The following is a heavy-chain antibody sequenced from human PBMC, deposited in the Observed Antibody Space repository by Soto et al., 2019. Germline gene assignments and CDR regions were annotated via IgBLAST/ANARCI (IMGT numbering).Heavy chain of an antibody. V-gene: IGHV1-69*12. J-gene: IGHJ6*02. D-gene: IGHD2-15*01. CDR2: IIPIFGTA. CDR3: ARGDCSGRSCYNYYYYGMDV. CDR1: GGTFSSYA. Sequence: QVQLVQSGAEVKKPGSSVKVSCKASGGTFSSYAISWVRQAPGQGLEWMGGIIPIFGTANYAQKFQGRVTITADESTSTAYMELSSLRSEDTAVYYCARGDCSGRSCYNYYYYGMDVWGQGTTVTVSS.